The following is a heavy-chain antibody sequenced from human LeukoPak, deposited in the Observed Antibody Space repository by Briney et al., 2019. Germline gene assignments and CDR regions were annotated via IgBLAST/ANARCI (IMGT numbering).Heavy chain of an antibody. CDR1: GFTFSSYG. Sequence: GGSLRLSCAASGFTFSSYGMHWVRQAPGKGLEWVAIISYDGSNKYYADSVKGRFTISRDNSKNTLYLQMNSLRAEDTAVYYCAKDLERHIVVVTASAVDYWGQGTLVTVSS. J-gene: IGHJ4*02. D-gene: IGHD2-21*02. CDR2: ISYDGSNK. CDR3: AKDLERHIVVVTASAVDY. V-gene: IGHV3-30*18.